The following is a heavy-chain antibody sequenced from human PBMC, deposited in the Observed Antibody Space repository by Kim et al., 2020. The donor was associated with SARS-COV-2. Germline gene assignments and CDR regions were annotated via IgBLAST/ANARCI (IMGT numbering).Heavy chain of an antibody. CDR2: ISAYNGNT. CDR3: ARDGSYSGSYYVNYGMDV. V-gene: IGHV1-18*01. J-gene: IGHJ6*02. Sequence: ASVKVSCKASGYTFTSYGISWVRQAPGQGLEWMGWISAYNGNTNYAQKLQGRVTMTTDTSTSTAYMELRSLRSDDTAVYYCARDGSYSGSYYVNYGMDVWGQGTTVTVSS. CDR1: GYTFTSYG. D-gene: IGHD1-26*01.